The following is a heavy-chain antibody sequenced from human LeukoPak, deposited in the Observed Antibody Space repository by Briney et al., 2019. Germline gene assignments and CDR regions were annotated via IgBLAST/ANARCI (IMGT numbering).Heavy chain of an antibody. CDR1: GFTISNAW. Sequence: GGSLRLSCAVSGFTISNAWMNWVRQAPGKGLEWVSRIKRKADGGTTDYAAPVKGRFTISRDDSENMLYLQMNSLKTEDTAVYYCTIGGDIDVWGQGTLVTVSS. CDR2: IKRKADGGTT. CDR3: TIGGDIDV. V-gene: IGHV3-15*01. D-gene: IGHD3-9*01. J-gene: IGHJ4*02.